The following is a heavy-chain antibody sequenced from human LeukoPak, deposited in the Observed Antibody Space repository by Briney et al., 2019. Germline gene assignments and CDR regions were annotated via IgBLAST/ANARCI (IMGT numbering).Heavy chain of an antibody. CDR2: IYYSGRP. CDR3: ASDYDSSGYYYH. J-gene: IGHJ5*02. V-gene: IGHV4-59*01. CDR1: GGSISSYY. Sequence: SETLSLTCTVSGGSISSYYWSWIRQPPGKGLEWIGYIYYSGRPNYNPSLKSRVTISVDTSKNQFSLKLSSVTAADTAVYYCASDYDSSGYYYHWGQGTLVTVSS. D-gene: IGHD3-22*01.